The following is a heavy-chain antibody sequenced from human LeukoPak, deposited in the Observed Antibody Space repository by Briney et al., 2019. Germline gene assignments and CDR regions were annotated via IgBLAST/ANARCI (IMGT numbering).Heavy chain of an antibody. CDR1: GGSISSYY. D-gene: IGHD4-17*01. Sequence: TSETLSLTCTVSGGSISSYYWSWIRQPAGKGLEWIGRIYSSGSINYNPSLKSRVTMSVDMRKNQFSLKLTSVTAADTAVYFCARGIYGDYGLGYWGQGTLVTVSS. CDR2: IYSSGSI. V-gene: IGHV4-4*07. CDR3: ARGIYGDYGLGY. J-gene: IGHJ4*02.